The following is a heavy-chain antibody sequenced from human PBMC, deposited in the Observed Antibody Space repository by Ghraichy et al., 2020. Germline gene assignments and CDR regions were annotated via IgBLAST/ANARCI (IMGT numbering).Heavy chain of an antibody. CDR3: ARSPGSWALDY. CDR1: GVSIINEKF. Sequence: SETLSLTRTVSGVSIINEKFLSWGRQAPGKGLEWIAEIHHSGITNYNPSLKSRVSISVDKSTNQVYLRVTSVTAADTATYYCARSPGSWALDYWGQGTVVTVSS. V-gene: IGHV4-4*02. CDR2: IHHSGIT. D-gene: IGHD6-13*01. J-gene: IGHJ4*01.